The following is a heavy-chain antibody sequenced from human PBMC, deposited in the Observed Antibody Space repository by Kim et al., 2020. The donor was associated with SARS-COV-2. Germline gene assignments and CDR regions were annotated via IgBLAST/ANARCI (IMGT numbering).Heavy chain of an antibody. J-gene: IGHJ4*02. D-gene: IGHD3-10*01. V-gene: IGHV1-2*02. CDR3: ARPGIISTSGIFDY. Sequence: AQKVQGRVTMTRDPSINTAYMELSRLKSDDTAVYYCARPGIISTSGIFDYWGQGTLVTVSS.